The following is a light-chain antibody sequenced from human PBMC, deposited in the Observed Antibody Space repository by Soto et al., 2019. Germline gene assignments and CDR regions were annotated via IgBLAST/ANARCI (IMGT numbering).Light chain of an antibody. CDR1: QSVSSY. Sequence: VVLTQSPATLSSSPGERATLSCRASQSVSSYLAWYQQKPGQAPRLLIYDASSRATGIPDRFSGSGSGTEFTLTISSLQSEDFAVYYCQQYDNWPRTFGQGTKVDIK. CDR2: DAS. CDR3: QQYDNWPRT. V-gene: IGKV3D-15*01. J-gene: IGKJ1*01.